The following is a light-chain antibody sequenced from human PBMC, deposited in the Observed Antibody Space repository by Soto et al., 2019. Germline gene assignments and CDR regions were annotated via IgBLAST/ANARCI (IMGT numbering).Light chain of an antibody. V-gene: IGKV3-20*01. CDR2: GAS. Sequence: EIVLTQSPATLSLSPGERATLSCRASQSVSGYLAWFQQKPGQAPRLFIHGASSRATGVPERFSGSGSGTDFTLTISTLEPEDFAVYYCQQYGSSPWTFGQGTTVEIK. CDR1: QSVSGY. J-gene: IGKJ1*01. CDR3: QQYGSSPWT.